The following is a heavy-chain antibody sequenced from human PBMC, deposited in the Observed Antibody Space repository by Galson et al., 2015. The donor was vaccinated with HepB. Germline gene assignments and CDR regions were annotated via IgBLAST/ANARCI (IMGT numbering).Heavy chain of an antibody. D-gene: IGHD3-22*01. CDR2: FDPEDGET. CDR1: GYTLTELS. J-gene: IGHJ4*02. V-gene: IGHV1-24*01. Sequence: SCKVSGYTLTELSMHWVRQAPGKGLEWMGGFDPEDGETIYAQKFQGRVTMTEDTSTDTAYMELSSLRSEDTAVYYCATYHYYDSSVPFDYWGQGTLVTVSP. CDR3: ATYHYYDSSVPFDY.